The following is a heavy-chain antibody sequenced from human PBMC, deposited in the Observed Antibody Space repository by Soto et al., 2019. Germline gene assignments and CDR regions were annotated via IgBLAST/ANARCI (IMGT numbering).Heavy chain of an antibody. CDR3: AREPAAGIPRWFDP. V-gene: IGHV4-4*07. CDR2: TYTSGST. D-gene: IGHD6-13*01. Sequence: SETLSLTCTVSGGSISSYYWSWIRQPAGKGLEWIGRTYTSGSTNYNPSLKSRVTMSVDTSKNQFSLKLSSVTAADTAVYYCAREPAAGIPRWFDPWGQGTLVTVSS. J-gene: IGHJ5*02. CDR1: GGSISSYY.